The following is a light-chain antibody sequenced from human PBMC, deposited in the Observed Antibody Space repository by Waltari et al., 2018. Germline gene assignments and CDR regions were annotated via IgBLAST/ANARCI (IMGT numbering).Light chain of an antibody. Sequence: QSALTQPRSVSGSPGQSVTISCTGTSVVNYNSVSWYQQHPGTAPKLVIFEDNKRPSGVPDRFSAFKSANTASLTISGLQADDEADYYCCTYESRYTFEILFGGGTKLTVL. CDR1: SVVNYNS. J-gene: IGLJ3*02. CDR3: CTYESRYTFEIL. V-gene: IGLV2-11*01. CDR2: EDN.